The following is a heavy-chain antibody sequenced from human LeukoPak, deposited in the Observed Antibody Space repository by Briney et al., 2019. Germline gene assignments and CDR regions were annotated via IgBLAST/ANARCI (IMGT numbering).Heavy chain of an antibody. V-gene: IGHV1-24*01. CDR2: FDPEDGET. D-gene: IGHD7-27*01. J-gene: IGHJ5*02. Sequence: ASVKVSCKVSGYTLTELSMHWVRQAPGKGLEWMGGFDPEDGETIYAQKFQGRVTMTEETSTDTAYMELSSLRSEDTAVYYCATDGLGRRWFDPWGQGTLVTVSS. CDR1: GYTLTELS. CDR3: ATDGLGRRWFDP.